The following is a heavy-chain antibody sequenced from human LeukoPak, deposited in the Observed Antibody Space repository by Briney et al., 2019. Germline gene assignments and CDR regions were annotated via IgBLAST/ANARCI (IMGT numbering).Heavy chain of an antibody. CDR1: GGSFSGYY. CDR2: IYYSGST. Sequence: SETLSLTCAVYGGSFSGYYWSWIRQPPGKGLEWIGYIYYSGSTNYNPSLKSRVTISVDTSKNQFSLKLSSVTAADTAVYYCARDWAGPPFRSWYFDLWGRGTLVTVSS. J-gene: IGHJ2*01. CDR3: ARDWAGPPFRSWYFDL. V-gene: IGHV4-59*01. D-gene: IGHD1-14*01.